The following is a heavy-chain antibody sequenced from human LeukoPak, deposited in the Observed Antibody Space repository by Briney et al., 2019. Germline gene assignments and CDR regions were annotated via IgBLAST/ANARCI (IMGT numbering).Heavy chain of an antibody. J-gene: IGHJ6*04. CDR2: ISSSGSTI. Sequence: GGSLRLSCAASGFTFSSYEMNWVRQAPGKGLEWVSYISSSGSTIYYADSVKGRFTISRNNAKNSLYLQMNSPRAEDTAVYYCAELGITMIGGVWGKGTTVTISS. CDR3: AELGITMIGGV. CDR1: GFTFSSYE. V-gene: IGHV3-48*03. D-gene: IGHD3-10*02.